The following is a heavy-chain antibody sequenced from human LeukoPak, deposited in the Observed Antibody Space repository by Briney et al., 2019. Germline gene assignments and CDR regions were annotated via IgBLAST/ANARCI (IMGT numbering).Heavy chain of an antibody. CDR2: IRYDGSNK. D-gene: IGHD5-24*01. J-gene: IGHJ6*03. CDR1: GFSFSSYG. V-gene: IGHV3-30*02. Sequence: GGSLRLSCAASGFSFSSYGMHWVRQAPGKGLEWVAFIRYDGSNKYYADSVKGRFTISRDNSKNTLYLQMNSLRAEDTAVYYCAKDRRGDYYYYMDVWGKGTTVTVSS. CDR3: AKDRRGDYYYYMDV.